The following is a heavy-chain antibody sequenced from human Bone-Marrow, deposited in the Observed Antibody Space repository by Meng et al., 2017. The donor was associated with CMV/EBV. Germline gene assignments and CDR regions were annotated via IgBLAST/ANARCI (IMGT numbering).Heavy chain of an antibody. D-gene: IGHD3-22*01. CDR2: INHSGST. V-gene: IGHV4-34*01. CDR3: ARGGVVVNGAPFDY. J-gene: IGHJ4*02. CDR1: GGSFSGYY. Sequence: LQQWGSVLLKPSETLSLTCAVYGGSFSGYYWSCIRQPPGKGLEWIGEINHSGSTNYNPSLKSRVTISVDTSKNQFSLKLSSVTVADTAVYYCARGGVVVNGAPFDYWGQGTLVTVSS.